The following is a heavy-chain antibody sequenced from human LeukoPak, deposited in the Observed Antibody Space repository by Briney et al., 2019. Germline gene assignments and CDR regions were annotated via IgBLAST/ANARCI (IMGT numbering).Heavy chain of an antibody. D-gene: IGHD6-19*01. CDR2: TYYRSKWYD. J-gene: IGHJ3*02. CDR3: ARAPRRIYSSDRHPFDI. V-gene: IGHV6-1*01. Sequence: SQTLSLTCAISGDSVSSNIATWNWIRQSPSRGLEWLGRTYYRSKWYDDYAVSVKGRITINPDTSMNQFSLQLNSVTPEDTAVYYCARAPRRIYSSDRHPFDIWGQGTMVTVSS. CDR1: GDSVSSNIAT.